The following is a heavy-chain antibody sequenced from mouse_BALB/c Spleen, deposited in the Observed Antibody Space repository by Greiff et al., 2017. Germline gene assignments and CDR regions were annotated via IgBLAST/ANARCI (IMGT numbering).Heavy chain of an antibody. J-gene: IGHJ4*01. CDR2: IYPVSGET. CDR3: GRGYGNYYYAMDY. D-gene: IGHD2-10*02. Sequence: QVQLQQSGAELASPWPSVSLSCKASGYTFTDHIMNWVKKRPGQGLEWIGRIYPVSGETNYNQKFMGKATFSVDRSSSTVYMVLNSLTSEDPAVYYCGRGYGNYYYAMDYWGQGTSVTVSS. CDR1: GYTFTDHI. V-gene: IGHV1-11*01.